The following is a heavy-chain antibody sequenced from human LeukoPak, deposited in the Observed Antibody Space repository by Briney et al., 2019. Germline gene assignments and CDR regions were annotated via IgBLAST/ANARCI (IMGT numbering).Heavy chain of an antibody. CDR1: GGSLSSHY. CDR2: ISNSGST. J-gene: IGHJ6*03. V-gene: IGHV4-59*11. Sequence: SETLSLTCTVSGGSLSSHYWTWVRQSPGKGLEWIGDISNSGSTNYNPSLKSRVTISIDTSKNQFSLKLSSVTAADTAVYYCGRDALIGYFSYYYMDVWGKGTTVTVSS. D-gene: IGHD3-16*01. CDR3: GRDALIGYFSYYYMDV.